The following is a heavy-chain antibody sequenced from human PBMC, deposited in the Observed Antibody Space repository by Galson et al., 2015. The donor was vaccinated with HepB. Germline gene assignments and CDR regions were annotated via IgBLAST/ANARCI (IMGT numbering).Heavy chain of an antibody. V-gene: IGHV3-74*01. CDR2: INSDGSAT. D-gene: IGHD2-15*01. CDR3: AGYSEYSSALDY. Sequence: SLRLSCAASGFTFRSHWMHWVRQAPGKGLVWVSRINSDGSATTYADSVKGRFTISRDNAKNTLYLQMNSLRDEDTAVYYCAGYSEYSSALDYWGQGTLVTVSS. J-gene: IGHJ4*02. CDR1: GFTFRSHW.